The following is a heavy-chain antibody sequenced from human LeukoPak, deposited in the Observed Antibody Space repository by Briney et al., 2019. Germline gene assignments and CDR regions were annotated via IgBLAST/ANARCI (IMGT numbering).Heavy chain of an antibody. J-gene: IGHJ4*02. V-gene: IGHV1-2*02. D-gene: IGHD1-26*01. CDR1: GYTFTGYY. CDR3: ARVFGRQLPDY. CDR2: INPNSGGT. Sequence: GASVTVSCKASGYTFTGYYMHWVRQAPGQGLEWMGWINPNSGGTNYAQKLQGRVTMTRDTSLSTAYMELRRLRSDDTAVYYCARVFGRQLPDYWGQGTLVTVSS.